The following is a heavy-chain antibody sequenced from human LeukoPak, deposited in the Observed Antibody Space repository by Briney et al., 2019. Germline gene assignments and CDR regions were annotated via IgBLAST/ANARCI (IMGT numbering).Heavy chain of an antibody. D-gene: IGHD1-26*01. CDR2: ISGSGGST. V-gene: IGHV3-23*01. Sequence: PGGSLRLSCAASGFTFSTYSMNWVRQAPGKGLEWVSAISGSGGSTYYADSVKGRFTISRDNSKNTLYLQMNSLRAEDTAVYYCAKTMGAPYYFDYWGQGTLVTVSS. J-gene: IGHJ4*02. CDR3: AKTMGAPYYFDY. CDR1: GFTFSTYS.